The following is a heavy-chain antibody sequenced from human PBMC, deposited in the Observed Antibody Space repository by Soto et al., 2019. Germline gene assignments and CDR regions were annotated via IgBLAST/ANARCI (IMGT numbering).Heavy chain of an antibody. CDR2: TYYRSKWYN. Sequence: SQTLSLTCAISEDSVSSNSAAWNWIRQSPSRGLEWLGRTYYRSKWYNDYAVSVKSRITINPDTSKNQFSLQLNSVTPEDTAVYYCARDHRYSSGWSGWFDPWGQGTLVTVSS. D-gene: IGHD6-19*01. CDR3: ARDHRYSSGWSGWFDP. CDR1: EDSVSSNSAA. V-gene: IGHV6-1*01. J-gene: IGHJ5*02.